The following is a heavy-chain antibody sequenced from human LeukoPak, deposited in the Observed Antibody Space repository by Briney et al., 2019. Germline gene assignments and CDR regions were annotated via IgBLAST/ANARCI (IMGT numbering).Heavy chain of an antibody. CDR1: AYTFTICG. V-gene: IGHV1-18*01. D-gene: IGHD1-26*01. Sequence: GASVKVSGKSSAYTFTICGISWVRQAPGQGNVRKGWISAYNGNTNYAQKLQGRVTMSTATSTSTAYMELRSLRSDDAAVYYCARGVGYYYYYYRDVWGKGTTVTVSS. CDR2: ISAYNGNT. J-gene: IGHJ6*03. CDR3: ARGVGYYYYYYRDV.